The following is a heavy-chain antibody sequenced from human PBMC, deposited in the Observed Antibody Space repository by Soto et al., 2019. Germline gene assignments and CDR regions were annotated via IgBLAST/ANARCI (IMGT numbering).Heavy chain of an antibody. Sequence: QITLKESGPTLVKPTQTLTLTCTFSGFSLSSSGVGVGWIRQPPGKALEWLTFIYWDDDKRYSPSLKSRLTIPKDTPKNQVVLTLTNMDPVDTATYYCARLLVAGITYYFDSWGQGTLLTVSS. V-gene: IGHV2-5*02. D-gene: IGHD3-16*01. CDR2: IYWDDDK. CDR3: ARLLVAGITYYFDS. CDR1: GFSLSSSGVG. J-gene: IGHJ4*02.